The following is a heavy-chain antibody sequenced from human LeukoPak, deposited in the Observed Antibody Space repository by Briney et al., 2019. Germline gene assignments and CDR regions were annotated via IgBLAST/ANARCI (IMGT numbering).Heavy chain of an antibody. D-gene: IGHD1-14*01. V-gene: IGHV4-59*11. Sequence: SETLSLTCTVSLDSTTNHFWRWLRQPPATGLEWIGVIHRSGSPNYNPSLQSRVTISIDRSRNQIVLELSSVTAADTAVYYCAREILGGFNPGAYWGQGILVTVSS. CDR3: AREILGGFNPGAY. CDR2: IHRSGSP. CDR1: LDSTTNHF. J-gene: IGHJ4*02.